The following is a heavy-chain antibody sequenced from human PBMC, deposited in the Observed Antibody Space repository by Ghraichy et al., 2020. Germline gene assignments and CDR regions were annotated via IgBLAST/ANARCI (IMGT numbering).Heavy chain of an antibody. CDR3: ARLVGGYDFWSGPYYYYYMDV. Sequence: GGSLRLSCAASGFTFSSYSMNWVRQAPGKGLEWVSYISSSSSSTIYYADSVKGRFTISRDNTKNSLYLQMNSPRDEDTAVYYCARLVGGYDFWSGPYYYYYMDVWGKGTTVTVSS. D-gene: IGHD3-3*01. V-gene: IGHV3-48*02. CDR2: ISSSSSSTI. CDR1: GFTFSSYS. J-gene: IGHJ6*03.